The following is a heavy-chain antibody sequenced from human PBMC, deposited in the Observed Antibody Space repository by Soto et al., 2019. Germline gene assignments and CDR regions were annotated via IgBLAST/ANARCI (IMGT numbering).Heavy chain of an antibody. J-gene: IGHJ5*02. CDR1: GGTLNSQS. CDR3: ATSLAARRKPYNWLDA. CDR2: IIPMFGTP. D-gene: IGHD6-6*01. V-gene: IGHV1-69*06. Sequence: QVQVFQSGAEVKKPGSSVRVSCKVSGGTLNSQSITWLRQAPGQGLEWMGGIIPMFGTPTGAQKFRGRVTIAADTSTRTVYRELRSLSSQDTDVYYWATSLAARRKPYNWLDAWGQGTLVTVSS.